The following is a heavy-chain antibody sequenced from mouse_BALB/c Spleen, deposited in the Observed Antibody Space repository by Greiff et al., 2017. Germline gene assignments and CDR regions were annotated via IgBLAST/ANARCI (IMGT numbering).Heavy chain of an antibody. CDR1: GYTFTSYW. CDR2: IYPGSGST. J-gene: IGHJ3*01. CDR3: TRCWFAY. Sequence: LQQPGSELVRPGASVKLSCKASGYTFTSYWMHWVKQRHGQGLEWIGNIYPGSGSTNYDEKFKSKGTLTVDTSSSTAYMHLSSLTSEDSAVYYCTRCWFAYWGQGTLVTVSA. V-gene: IGHV1S22*01.